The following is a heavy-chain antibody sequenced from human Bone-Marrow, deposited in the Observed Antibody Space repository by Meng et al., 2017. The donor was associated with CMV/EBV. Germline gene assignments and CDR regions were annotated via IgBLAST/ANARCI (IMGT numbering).Heavy chain of an antibody. CDR3: ASEDIVVVPAARGHWFDP. CDR1: GGSISSSSYY. D-gene: IGHD2-2*01. J-gene: IGHJ5*02. CDR2: IYYSGST. V-gene: IGHV4-39*07. Sequence: SETLSLTCTVSGGSISSSSYYWGWIRQPPGKGLEWIGSIYYSGSTYYNPSLESRVTISVDTSKNQFSLKLSSVTAADTAVYYCASEDIVVVPAARGHWFDPWGQGTLVTVSS.